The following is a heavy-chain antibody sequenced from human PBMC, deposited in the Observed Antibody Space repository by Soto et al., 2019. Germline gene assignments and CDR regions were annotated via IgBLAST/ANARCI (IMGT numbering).Heavy chain of an antibody. J-gene: IGHJ5*02. CDR3: ARGPKLARGKWWFDP. Sequence: SETLSLTCTVSGGSISSGGYYWSWIRQHPGKGLEWIGGINHSGSTNYNPSLKSRVTISVDTSKNQFSLKLSSVTAADTAVYYCARGPKLARGKWWFDPWGQGTLVTVSS. D-gene: IGHD6-13*01. CDR1: GGSISSGGYY. CDR2: INHSGST. V-gene: IGHV4-39*07.